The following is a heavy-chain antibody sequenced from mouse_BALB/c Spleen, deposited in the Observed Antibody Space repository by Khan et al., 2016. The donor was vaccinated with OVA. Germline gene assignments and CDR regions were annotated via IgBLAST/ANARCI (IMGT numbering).Heavy chain of an antibody. J-gene: IGHJ1*01. V-gene: IGHV2-9*02. CDR3: ARDTTVESHWYFDV. D-gene: IGHD1-1*01. Sequence: VQLQESGPGLVAPSQSLSITCTVSGFSLTSYGVHWVRQPPGKGLEWLGVIWAGGSTNYNSALLSRLSISKDNSKSQVFLQMNSLQTDDTAMYYCARDTTVESHWYFDVWGAETTVTVSS. CDR2: IWAGGST. CDR1: GFSLTSYG.